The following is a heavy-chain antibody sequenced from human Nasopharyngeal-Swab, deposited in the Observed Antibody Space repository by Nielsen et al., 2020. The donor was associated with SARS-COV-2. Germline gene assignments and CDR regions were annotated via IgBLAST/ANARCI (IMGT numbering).Heavy chain of an antibody. D-gene: IGHD2-15*01. V-gene: IGHV1-69*04. Sequence: SVKVSCKASGGTFSSYAISWVRQAPGQGLEWMGRIIPILGIANYAQKFQGRVTITADKSTSTAYMELSSLRSEDTAVYYCEREYCSGGSCYGNYGMDVWGQGTTVTVSS. CDR2: IIPILGIA. CDR3: EREYCSGGSCYGNYGMDV. J-gene: IGHJ6*02. CDR1: GGTFSSYA.